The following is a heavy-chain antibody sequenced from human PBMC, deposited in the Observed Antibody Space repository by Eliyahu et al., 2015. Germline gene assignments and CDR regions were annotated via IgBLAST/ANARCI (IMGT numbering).Heavy chain of an antibody. J-gene: IGHJ4*02. CDR3: VKDLAHSYSFDF. V-gene: IGHV3-64D*06. D-gene: IGHD2-15*01. CDR1: GFSFSSES. CDR2: LTSDGGLT. Sequence: EVKVVESGGGLVQPGGSLRLSCSASGFSFSSESMHWVRQAPGQGLEYVSTLTSDGGLTWYADSVRDRFTISRDNSKNMVYLQMSSLRVEDTAVYHCVKDLAHSYSFDFWGQGTLVTVSS.